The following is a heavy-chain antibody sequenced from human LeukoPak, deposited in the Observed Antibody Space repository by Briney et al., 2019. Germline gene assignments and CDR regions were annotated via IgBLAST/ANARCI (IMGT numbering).Heavy chain of an antibody. CDR2: IYYSGST. Sequence: SETLSLTCTVSGGSISSSSYYWGWIRQPPGKGLEWIGSIYYSGSTYYNPSLKSRVTISVDTSKKQFSLKLSSVTAADTAVYYCARATAGHYGDYYYYMDVWGKGTTVTVSS. CDR3: ARATAGHYGDYYYYMDV. J-gene: IGHJ6*03. D-gene: IGHD3-10*01. CDR1: GGSISSSSYY. V-gene: IGHV4-39*07.